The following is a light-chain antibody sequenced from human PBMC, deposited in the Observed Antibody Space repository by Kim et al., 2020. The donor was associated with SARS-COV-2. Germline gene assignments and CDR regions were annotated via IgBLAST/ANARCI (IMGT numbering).Light chain of an antibody. V-gene: IGLV3-21*04. J-gene: IGLJ2*01. CDR1: NIGIKS. CDR2: YSF. Sequence: SYELTQPPSVSVAPGTTAVISCAENNIGIKSVYWYQQKLGQAPVVVIYYSFDRSSGIPERFSGSNSGNTATLTISRVEAGDEADYYCQGWDDTSNDVV. CDR3: QGWDDTSNDVV.